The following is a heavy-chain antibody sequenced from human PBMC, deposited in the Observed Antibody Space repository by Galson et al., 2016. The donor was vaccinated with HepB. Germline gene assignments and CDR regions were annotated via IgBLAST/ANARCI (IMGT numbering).Heavy chain of an antibody. V-gene: IGHV3-23*01. Sequence: SLRLSCAASGFIFSSYAMNWVRQAPGKGLEWVSGISGSGGSTYYADSVRGRLTISRDNSKNTLYLQLNSLRAEDTAVYFCANRYGSATWGQGTLVTVSS. CDR3: ANRYGSAT. CDR2: ISGSGGST. CDR1: GFIFSSYA. J-gene: IGHJ4*02. D-gene: IGHD3-10*01.